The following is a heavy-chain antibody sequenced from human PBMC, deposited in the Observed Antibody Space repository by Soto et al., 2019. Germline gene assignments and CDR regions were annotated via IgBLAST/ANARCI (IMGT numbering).Heavy chain of an antibody. D-gene: IGHD4-4*01. J-gene: IGHJ6*02. Sequence: SETLSLTCTVSGGSISSSSYYWGWIRQPPGKGLEWIGSIYYSGSTYYNPSLKSRVTISVDTSKNQFSLKLSSVTAADTAVYYCATNYAYYYYYGMDIWGQGTTVTVSS. CDR1: GGSISSSSYY. CDR2: IYYSGST. CDR3: ATNYAYYYYYGMDI. V-gene: IGHV4-39*01.